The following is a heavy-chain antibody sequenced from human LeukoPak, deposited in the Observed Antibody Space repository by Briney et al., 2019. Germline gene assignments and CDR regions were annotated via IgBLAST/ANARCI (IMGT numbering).Heavy chain of an antibody. V-gene: IGHV4-59*11. CDR2: VYFTGST. J-gene: IGHJ4*02. Sequence: SETLYLTCTVSGTSIRSHYWSWIRQPPEKGLEWIGYVYFTGSTNYNPSLKSRVTISVDTSKNQFSLTLNSVIAADTAVYYCASSETTMAPFNYWGQGTLVTVSS. CDR3: ASSETTMAPFNY. D-gene: IGHD5-18*01. CDR1: GTSIRSHY.